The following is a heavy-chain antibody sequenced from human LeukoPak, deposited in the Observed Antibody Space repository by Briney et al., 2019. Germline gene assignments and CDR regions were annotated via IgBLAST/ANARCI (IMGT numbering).Heavy chain of an antibody. J-gene: IGHJ4*02. Sequence: QPGGSLRLSCAASGFTFSRYWMHWVRQAPGKGLMWVSCIESDGSSTSYADSVKCRFTSSRDNAKNTPFLQMNSLGAEDTAVYYCARENRGRADMWGQGTLVTVSS. CDR3: ARENRGRADM. D-gene: IGHD3-10*01. CDR2: IESDGSST. V-gene: IGHV3-74*01. CDR1: GFTFSRYW.